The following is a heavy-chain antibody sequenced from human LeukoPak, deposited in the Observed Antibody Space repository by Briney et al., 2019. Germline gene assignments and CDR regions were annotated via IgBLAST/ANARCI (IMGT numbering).Heavy chain of an antibody. J-gene: IGHJ5*02. CDR2: IIPIFGTA. D-gene: IGHD2-8*01. Sequence: GASVKVSCKASGYTFTSYDINWVRQAPGQGLEWMGGIIPIFGTANYAQKFQGRVTITTDESTSTAYMELSSLRSEDTAVYYCARDLRGYCTNGVCKENWFDPWGQGTLVTVSS. V-gene: IGHV1-69*05. CDR1: GYTFTSYD. CDR3: ARDLRGYCTNGVCKENWFDP.